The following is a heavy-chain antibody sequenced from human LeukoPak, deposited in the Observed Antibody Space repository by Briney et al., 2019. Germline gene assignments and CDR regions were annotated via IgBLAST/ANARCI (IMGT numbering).Heavy chain of an antibody. D-gene: IGHD6-6*01. CDR1: GFYVRSKY. J-gene: IGHJ5*02. Sequence: GGSLRLSCAASGFYVRSKYMSWVRQAPGKGLEWVAFFYSGGTTAYADSVQGRFTVSIDNSNNNLYLQMNSLRAEETAVYSCARVSFGSASQWFDPWGQGTLVTVSS. CDR3: ARVSFGSASQWFDP. CDR2: FYSGGTT. V-gene: IGHV3-53*01.